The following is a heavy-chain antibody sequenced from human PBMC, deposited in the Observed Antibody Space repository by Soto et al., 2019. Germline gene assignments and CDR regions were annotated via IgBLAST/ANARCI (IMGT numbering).Heavy chain of an antibody. CDR3: ARQEITMIVVVTPDAFDI. V-gene: IGHV4-39*01. J-gene: IGHJ3*02. D-gene: IGHD3-22*01. Sequence: SETLSLTCTVSGGSISSSSYYWSWIRQPPGKGLEWIGSIYYSGSTYYNPSLKSRVTISVDTSKNQFSLKLSSVTAADTAVYYCARQEITMIVVVTPDAFDIWGQGTMVTVSS. CDR2: IYYSGST. CDR1: GGSISSSSYY.